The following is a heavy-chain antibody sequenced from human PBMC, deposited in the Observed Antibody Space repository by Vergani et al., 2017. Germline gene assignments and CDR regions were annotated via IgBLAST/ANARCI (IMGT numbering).Heavy chain of an antibody. Sequence: QMQLVQSGPEVKKPGTSVKVSCKASGFTFTSSAMQWVRQARGQRLECIGWIVVGSGNTNYAQKFQERVTITRDMSTSTAYMELSSLRSEDTAVYYCAADSGMATITGWYFDLWGRGTLVTVSS. J-gene: IGHJ2*01. D-gene: IGHD5-24*01. V-gene: IGHV1-58*02. CDR2: IVVGSGNT. CDR3: AADSGMATITGWYFDL. CDR1: GFTFTSSA.